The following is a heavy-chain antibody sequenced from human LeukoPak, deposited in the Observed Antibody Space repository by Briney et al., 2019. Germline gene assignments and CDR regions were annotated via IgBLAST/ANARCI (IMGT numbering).Heavy chain of an antibody. Sequence: SETLSLTCTVSGGSISSYYWSWIRQPPGKGLEWIGYIYYSGSTNYNPSLKSRVTISVDTSKNQFSLKLSSVTAADTAVYYCAREREQQLEGGAFDIWGQGTMVTVSS. CDR3: AREREQQLEGGAFDI. D-gene: IGHD6-13*01. V-gene: IGHV4-59*01. CDR2: IYYSGST. CDR1: GGSISSYY. J-gene: IGHJ3*02.